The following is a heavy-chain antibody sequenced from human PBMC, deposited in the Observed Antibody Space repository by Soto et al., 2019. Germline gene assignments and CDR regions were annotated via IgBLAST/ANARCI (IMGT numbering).Heavy chain of an antibody. J-gene: IGHJ3*02. CDR2: ISSNGANT. D-gene: IGHD3-22*01. V-gene: IGHV3-23*01. Sequence: GGSLRLSCAASGFTFASPYSHGMSWVRQSPGKGPEWVSAISSNGANTHYAESVKGRFTISEDASRNTVHLHMDSLRAEDTAVYYCAKDQTDSSGYPSAFDIWGQGAMVTV. CDR1: GFTFASPYSHG. CDR3: AKDQTDSSGYPSAFDI.